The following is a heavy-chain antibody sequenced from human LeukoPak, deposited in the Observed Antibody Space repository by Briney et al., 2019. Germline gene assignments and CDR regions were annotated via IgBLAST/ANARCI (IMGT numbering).Heavy chain of an antibody. V-gene: IGHV3-23*01. CDR3: AKDADISMELVVITSFDS. Sequence: GGSLRLSCAASGITFSSYAMTWVRQAPGKGLEWVSGISGSGESTYYAHSVKGRFTISRDNSKNMLYLQMNSLRAEDTALYYCAKDADISMELVVITSFDSWGQGTLVTVSS. J-gene: IGHJ4*02. CDR2: ISGSGEST. CDR1: GITFSSYA. D-gene: IGHD3-22*01.